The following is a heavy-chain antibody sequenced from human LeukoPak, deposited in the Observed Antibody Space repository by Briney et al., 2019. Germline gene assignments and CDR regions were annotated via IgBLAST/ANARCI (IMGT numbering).Heavy chain of an antibody. Sequence: HPGGSLRLSCAASGFTFSSYGMSWVRQAPGKGLEWVSVISGRGGSTYHADSVKGRFTISRDNSKNTLYLQMNSLRPEDTAVYYCAKGGTGWGVFDYWGQGTLVTVSS. CDR1: GFTFSSYG. D-gene: IGHD7-27*01. CDR3: AKGGTGWGVFDY. CDR2: ISGRGGST. J-gene: IGHJ4*02. V-gene: IGHV3-23*01.